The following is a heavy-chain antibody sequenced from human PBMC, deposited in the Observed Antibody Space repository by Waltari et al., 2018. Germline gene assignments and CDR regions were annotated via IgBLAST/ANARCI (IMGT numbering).Heavy chain of an antibody. J-gene: IGHJ6*02. CDR3: ARVLRLVGYYYGMDV. D-gene: IGHD1-26*01. CDR1: GFTCSSYG. CDR2: RWYDGSNK. V-gene: IGHV3-33*01. Sequence: QVQLVESGGGVVHPGRSLRIYCAASGFTCSSYGMHWVRQAPGKGLEWVAVRWYDGSNKYYAYSVKGRFTISRDNSKNTLYLQMNSLRAEDTAVYYCARVLRLVGYYYGMDVWGQGTTVTVSS.